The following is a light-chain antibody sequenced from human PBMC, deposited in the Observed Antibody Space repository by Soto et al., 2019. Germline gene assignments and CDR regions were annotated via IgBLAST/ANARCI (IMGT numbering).Light chain of an antibody. CDR3: QQYYSYPRT. V-gene: IGKV1-5*01. CDR1: QSISSW. CDR2: DAS. Sequence: DSQMTQSPSTLSASVVDRVTITCRASQSISSWLAWYQQKPGKAPNPLIYDASSLQSGVPSRFSGSGSGTDFTLTISCLQSEDFATYYCQQYYSYPRTFGQGTKVDIK. J-gene: IGKJ1*01.